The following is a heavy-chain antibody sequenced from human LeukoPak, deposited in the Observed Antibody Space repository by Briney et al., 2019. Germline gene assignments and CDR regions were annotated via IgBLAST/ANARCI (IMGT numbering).Heavy chain of an antibody. CDR1: GFTVSSNY. CDR3: ARDNGWLGTFDY. D-gene: IGHD6-19*01. V-gene: IGHV3-66*01. CDR2: IYAAGNT. J-gene: IGHJ4*02. Sequence: GGSLRLSCAASGFTVSSNYMSWVRQAPGKGLEWVSHIYAAGNTHYADSVKGRFTISRDISTNTVYLQMNSLRAEDTAVYYCARDNGWLGTFDYWGQGTLVTVSS.